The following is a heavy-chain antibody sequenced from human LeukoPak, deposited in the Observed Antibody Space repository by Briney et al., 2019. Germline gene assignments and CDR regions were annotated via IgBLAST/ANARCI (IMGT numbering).Heavy chain of an antibody. Sequence: GGSLRLSCAASGFTFSSYAMHWVRQAPGKGLEWVAVISYDGSNKYYADSVKGRFTISRDNSKNTLYLQMNGLRAEDTAVYYCAREGGRQWLRPYYFDCWGQGTLVTVSS. CDR3: AREGGRQWLRPYYFDC. CDR2: ISYDGSNK. V-gene: IGHV3-30-3*01. D-gene: IGHD5-12*01. J-gene: IGHJ4*02. CDR1: GFTFSSYA.